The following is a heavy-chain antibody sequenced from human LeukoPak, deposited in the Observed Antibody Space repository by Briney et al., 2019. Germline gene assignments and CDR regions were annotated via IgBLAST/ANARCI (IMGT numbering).Heavy chain of an antibody. J-gene: IGHJ4*02. Sequence: GGSLRLSCAASGFTFSSYGMSWVRQAPGKGLEWVSYISSSGSTIYYADSVKGRFTISRDNAKNSLYLQMNSLRAEDTAVYYCARDIPLSSTRINYFDYWGQGTLVTVSS. CDR3: ARDIPLSSTRINYFDY. CDR1: GFTFSSYG. V-gene: IGHV3-48*04. D-gene: IGHD2-2*01. CDR2: ISSSGSTI.